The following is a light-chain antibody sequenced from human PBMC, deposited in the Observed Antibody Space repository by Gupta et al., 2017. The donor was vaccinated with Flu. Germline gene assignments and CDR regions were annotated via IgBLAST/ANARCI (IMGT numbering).Light chain of an antibody. CDR3: GSWDSSLSAYV. V-gene: IGLV1-51*02. J-gene: IGLJ1*01. CDR2: EIN. CDR1: NSNLGNDY. Sequence: QSLLTQPPSVSAAPGQKVTISCSGSNSNLGNDYVSWYQQLPGTAPKLLIFEINRRPSGIPDRFSGSKSGTSATLGITGLQTGDEADYYCGSWDSSLSAYVFGTGTKVTVL.